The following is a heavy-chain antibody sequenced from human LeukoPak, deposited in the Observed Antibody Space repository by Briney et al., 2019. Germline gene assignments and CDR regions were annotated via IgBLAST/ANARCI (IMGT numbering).Heavy chain of an antibody. J-gene: IGHJ4*02. CDR3: ANAISSGREYYFDY. CDR1: GFPFSSYA. Sequence: QPGGSLRLSCAASGFPFSSYAMSWVRQAPGKGLEWVSALSGSGGTTYYADSVKGRFTISRDNSKNTLYPQVNSLRAEDTAVYYCANAISSGREYYFDYWGQGTLVTVSS. CDR2: LSGSGGTT. V-gene: IGHV3-23*01. D-gene: IGHD6-19*01.